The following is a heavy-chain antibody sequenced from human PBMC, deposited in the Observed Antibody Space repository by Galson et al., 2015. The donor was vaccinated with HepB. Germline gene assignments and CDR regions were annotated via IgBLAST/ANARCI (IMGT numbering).Heavy chain of an antibody. CDR1: GGTFRPYF. CDR2: TNPTYGSA. CDR3: ARGGGVVLNYFDY. Sequence: SVKVSCKASGGTFRPYFISWLRQAPGQGPEWMGGTNPTYGSANYAQRLKGRITITADESTGTAYMELSSLTSEDTAVYYCARGGGVVLNYFDYWGQGTLVTVST. V-gene: IGHV1-69*13. D-gene: IGHD3-16*01. J-gene: IGHJ4*02.